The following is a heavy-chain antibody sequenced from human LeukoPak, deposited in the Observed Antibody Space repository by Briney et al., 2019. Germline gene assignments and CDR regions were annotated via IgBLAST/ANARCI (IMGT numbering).Heavy chain of an antibody. J-gene: IGHJ6*02. D-gene: IGHD5-18*01. CDR2: INSYNGNT. CDR3: ARDRPTAMESSFYFYGMDV. CDR1: GYTFTSYG. Sequence: ASVKVSCKASGYTFTSYGISWVRQAPGQGLEWMGWINSYNGNTNYAQKLQGRVTMTTDTSTSTAYMEVRSLRFDDTAVFYCARDRPTAMESSFYFYGMDVWGQGTTVTVSS. V-gene: IGHV1-18*01.